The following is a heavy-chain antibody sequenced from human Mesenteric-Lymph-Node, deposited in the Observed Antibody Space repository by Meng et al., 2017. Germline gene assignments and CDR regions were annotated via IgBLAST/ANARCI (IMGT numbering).Heavy chain of an antibody. CDR1: GFTVSCKY. D-gene: IGHD3-10*01. CDR2: TYFGAGT. Sequence: GESLKISCAASGFTVSCKYMSWVRQSPGKGLEWVAVTYFGAGTYYADSVRGRFTLSRDDSKDTVHLQMNSLRVDDTAVYYCARVSGSPLLWFWGQGTLVTVSS. CDR3: ARVSGSPLLWF. J-gene: IGHJ4*02. V-gene: IGHV3-53*01.